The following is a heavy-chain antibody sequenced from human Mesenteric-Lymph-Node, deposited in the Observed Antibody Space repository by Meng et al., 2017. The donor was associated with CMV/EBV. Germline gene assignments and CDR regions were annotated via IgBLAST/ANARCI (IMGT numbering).Heavy chain of an antibody. V-gene: IGHV4-34*01. CDR1: GGSFSGYF. CDR3: ARTRREDSLFYKYCAMDV. D-gene: IGHD1-14*01. J-gene: IGHJ6*02. Sequence: SETLSLTCAVYGGSFSGYFWTWIRQPPGKGLEWIGEIHHIGNTNYGPSLQSRVTISVDTSKNQFSLKLSSVTAADTAVYYCARTRREDSLFYKYCAMDVWGQGTTVTVSS. CDR2: IHHIGNT.